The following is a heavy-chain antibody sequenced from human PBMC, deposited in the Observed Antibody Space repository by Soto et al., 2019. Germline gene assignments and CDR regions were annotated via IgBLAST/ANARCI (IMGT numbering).Heavy chain of an antibody. J-gene: IGHJ4*02. D-gene: IGHD3-10*01. CDR2: ISWDDDK. CDR3: AHPTLGFSYFDY. CDR1: GFSLSTSGVG. V-gene: IGHV2-5*02. Sequence: SGPTLVKPTQTLTLTCTFSGFSLSTSGVGVGWIRQPPGKALEWLELISWDDDKRSSPSLKSRLTITKDTSKNQVVLTMTNMDPVDTATYYCAHPTLGFSYFDYWGQGTLVTVSS.